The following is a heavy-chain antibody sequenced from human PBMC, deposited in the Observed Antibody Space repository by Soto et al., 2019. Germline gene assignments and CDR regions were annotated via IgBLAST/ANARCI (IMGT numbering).Heavy chain of an antibody. CDR1: DFTFSSFG. V-gene: IGHV3-30*18. Sequence: GGSLRLSCAASDFTFSSFGMHWVRQAPGKGLEWVAVISHDGNNKNYADSVKGRFTISRDNSKSTLFLQMDSLRAEDTAIYYCAKVWGDYDFWSGYYGAFDSWGQGTLVTVSS. CDR2: ISHDGNNK. D-gene: IGHD3-3*01. CDR3: AKVWGDYDFWSGYYGAFDS. J-gene: IGHJ4*02.